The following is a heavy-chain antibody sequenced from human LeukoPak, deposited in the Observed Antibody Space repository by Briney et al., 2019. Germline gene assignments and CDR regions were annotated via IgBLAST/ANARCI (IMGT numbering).Heavy chain of an antibody. V-gene: IGHV4-39*02. CDR2: MYYSGST. CDR1: GSSISSSSYY. J-gene: IGHJ4*02. Sequence: SETLSLTCTVSGSSISSSSYYWGWIRQPPGKGLEWIGSMYYSGSTYYNPSLKSRVTISVDTSKNQFSLKLSSVTAADTAVYYCARDRYSYGKRYFDYWGQGTLVTVSS. D-gene: IGHD5-18*01. CDR3: ARDRYSYGKRYFDY.